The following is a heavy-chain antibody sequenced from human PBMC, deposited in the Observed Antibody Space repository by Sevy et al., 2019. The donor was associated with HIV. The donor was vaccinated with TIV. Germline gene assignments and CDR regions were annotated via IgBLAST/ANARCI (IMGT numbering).Heavy chain of an antibody. D-gene: IGHD3-22*01. CDR1: GGSISSSSYY. J-gene: IGHJ3*02. CDR3: ARLWGMIVVVTVPNDAFDI. V-gene: IGHV4-39*01. Sequence: SETLSLTCTVSGGSISSSSYYWGWIRQPPGKGLEWIGSIHYSGSTYYNPSLKSRVTISVDTSKNQFSLKLSSVTAADTAVYYCARLWGMIVVVTVPNDAFDIWGQGTMVTVSS. CDR2: IHYSGST.